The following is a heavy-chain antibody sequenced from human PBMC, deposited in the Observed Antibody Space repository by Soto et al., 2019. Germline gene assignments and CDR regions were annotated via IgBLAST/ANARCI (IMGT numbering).Heavy chain of an antibody. CDR2: IIPIFGTA. CDR3: ARDRFLAGTGGVFDY. Sequence: QVQLVQSGAEVKKPGSSVKVSCKASGGTFSSYAISWVRQAPGQGLEWMGGIIPIFGTANYAQKFQGRVTITAGESTSTAYMELSSLRSEDTAVHYCARDRFLAGTGGVFDYWGQGTLVTVSS. CDR1: GGTFSSYA. D-gene: IGHD2-8*02. J-gene: IGHJ4*02. V-gene: IGHV1-69*01.